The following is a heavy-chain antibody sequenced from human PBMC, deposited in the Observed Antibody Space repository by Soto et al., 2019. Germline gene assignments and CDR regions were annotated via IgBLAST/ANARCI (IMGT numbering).Heavy chain of an antibody. V-gene: IGHV4-61*01. J-gene: IGHJ6*02. Sequence: PSETLSLTCTVSGGSVSSGSYYWSWIRQPPGKGLGWIGYIYYSGSTNYNPSLKSRVTISVDTSKNQFSLKLSSVTAADTAVYYCARRGEPRYYYYGMDVWGQGTTVTVSS. D-gene: IGHD1-26*01. CDR3: ARRGEPRYYYYGMDV. CDR2: IYYSGST. CDR1: GGSVSSGSYY.